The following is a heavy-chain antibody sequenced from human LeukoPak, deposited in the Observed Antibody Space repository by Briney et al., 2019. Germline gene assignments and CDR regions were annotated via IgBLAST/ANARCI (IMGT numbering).Heavy chain of an antibody. D-gene: IGHD3-22*01. CDR1: GFTVSSNY. CDR2: IYSGGST. Sequence: GSLRLSCAASGFTVSSNYMSWVRQAPGKGLEWVSVIYSGGSTYYADSVKGRFTISRHNSKNTLYLQMNSLRAEDTAVYYCARERYYYDSSGPETVCYFDYWGHRTLVTVSS. CDR3: ARERYYYDSSGPETVCYFDY. V-gene: IGHV3-53*04. J-gene: IGHJ4*01.